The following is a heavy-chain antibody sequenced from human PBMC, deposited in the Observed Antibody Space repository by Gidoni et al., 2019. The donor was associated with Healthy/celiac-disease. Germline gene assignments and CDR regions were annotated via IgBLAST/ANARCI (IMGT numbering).Heavy chain of an antibody. V-gene: IGHV4-59*11. D-gene: IGHD3-9*01. CDR3: ARTYYDILTGPARYYYGMDV. CDR2: NYYRGST. Sequence: QVQLQESGPGLGKPSATLSLTCTVAGGPISSPSCSWIRQPPAKGLEWLGYNYYRGSTNYNPSLKRRVTISVDTSKNQFSLKLSSVTAADTAVYYCARTYYDILTGPARYYYGMDVWGQGTTVTVSS. J-gene: IGHJ6*02. CDR1: GGPISSPS.